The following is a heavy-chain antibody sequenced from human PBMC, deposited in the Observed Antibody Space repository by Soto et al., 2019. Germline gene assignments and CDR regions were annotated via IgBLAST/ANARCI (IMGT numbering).Heavy chain of an antibody. Sequence: QPGGSLRLSCAASGFTFSSYWMSWVRQAPGKGLEWVANIKQDGSEKYYVDSVKGRFTISRDNAKNSLYLQMNSLRAEDTAVYYCAREMSGGSGSSASFDYWGQGTLVTVPQ. J-gene: IGHJ4*02. V-gene: IGHV3-7*01. CDR1: GFTFSSYW. CDR2: IKQDGSEK. D-gene: IGHD3-10*01. CDR3: AREMSGGSGSSASFDY.